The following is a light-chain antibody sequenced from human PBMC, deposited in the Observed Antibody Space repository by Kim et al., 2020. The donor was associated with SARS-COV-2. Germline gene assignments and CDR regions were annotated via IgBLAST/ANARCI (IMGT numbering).Light chain of an antibody. CDR3: SSFTSTTTYV. CDR2: EVS. CDR1: SNDVGSYNR. V-gene: IGLV2-18*02. J-gene: IGLJ1*01. Sequence: GQLVTIYCTGTSNDVGSYNRVSWYQQPPGSAPKLMISEVSNRPSGVPDRFSGSKSGNTASLTISGLQAEDEGDYYCSSFTSTTTYVFGTGTKVTVL.